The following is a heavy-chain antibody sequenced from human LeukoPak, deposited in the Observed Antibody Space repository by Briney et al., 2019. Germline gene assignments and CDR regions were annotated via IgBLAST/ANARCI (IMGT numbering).Heavy chain of an antibody. V-gene: IGHV4-4*09. Sequence: SETLCLTCTVSGGSISSYYWSWIRQPPGKGLEWLGYIYTSGSTNYNPSLKSRVTISVDTSKNQFSLKLSSVTAADTAVYYCARTIRGYSYGYRYYYYYMDVWGKGTTVTVSS. CDR1: GGSISSYY. J-gene: IGHJ6*03. CDR3: ARTIRGYSYGYRYYYYYMDV. CDR2: IYTSGST. D-gene: IGHD5-18*01.